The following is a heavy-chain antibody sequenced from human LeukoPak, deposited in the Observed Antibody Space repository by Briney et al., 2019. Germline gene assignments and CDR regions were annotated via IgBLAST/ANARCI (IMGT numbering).Heavy chain of an antibody. CDR3: ARDPRPHDSHGYPNWFDP. D-gene: IGHD3-22*01. J-gene: IGHJ5*02. CDR2: ISNSGSTI. V-gene: IGHV3-48*03. CDR1: GFTFSTYE. Sequence: GGSLRLSCSASGFTFSTYEMNWVRQAPGKGLEWVSYISNSGSTIYYADSVKGRFTISRDNAKNSLYLQMNSLRVEDTAVYYCARDPRPHDSHGYPNWFDPWGQGTLVTVSS.